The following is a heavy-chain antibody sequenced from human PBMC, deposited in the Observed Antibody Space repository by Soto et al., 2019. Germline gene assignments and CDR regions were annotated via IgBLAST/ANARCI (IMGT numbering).Heavy chain of an antibody. D-gene: IGHD2-2*01. CDR1: GYTFTSYD. J-gene: IGHJ4*02. V-gene: IGHV1-2*04. CDR3: ARGGIVVVPAPHLFDY. Sequence: GVSVKVSCKASGYTFTSYDINCVRQATGQGLEWMGWINPNSGGTNYAQKFQGWVTMTRDTSISTAYMELSRLRSDDTAVYYCARGGIVVVPAPHLFDYWGQGTLVTVSS. CDR2: INPNSGGT.